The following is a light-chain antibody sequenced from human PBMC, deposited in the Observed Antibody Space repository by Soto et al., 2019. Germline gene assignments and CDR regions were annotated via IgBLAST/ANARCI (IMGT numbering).Light chain of an antibody. J-gene: IGKJ1*01. CDR2: GAS. Sequence: EIVMTPSPATLSLSPVERSTLSCRASQSVSSNLAWYQQKPGQAPRPVIYGASTRATGIPARFSGSGSGTEFTLTISSLQSEDLAVYYCQQYSNWPRTCGQGTKVAIK. CDR1: QSVSSN. CDR3: QQYSNWPRT. V-gene: IGKV3-15*01.